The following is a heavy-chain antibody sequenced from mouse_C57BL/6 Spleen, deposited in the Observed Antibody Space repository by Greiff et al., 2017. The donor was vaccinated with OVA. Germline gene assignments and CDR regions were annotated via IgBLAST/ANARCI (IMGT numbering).Heavy chain of an antibody. D-gene: IGHD2-5*01. V-gene: IGHV14-1*01. J-gene: IGHJ3*01. CDR3: TTFYYSNSFAY. CDR1: GFNIKDYY. CDR2: IDPEDGDT. Sequence: EVKLQQSGAELVRPGASVKLSCTASGFNIKDYYMHWVKQRPEQGLEWIGRIDPEDGDTEYAPKFQGKATMTADTSSNTAYLQLSSLTSDDTAVYYCTTFYYSNSFAYWGQGTLVTVSA.